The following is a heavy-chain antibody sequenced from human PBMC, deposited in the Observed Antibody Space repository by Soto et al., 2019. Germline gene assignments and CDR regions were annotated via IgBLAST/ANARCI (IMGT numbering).Heavy chain of an antibody. CDR1: GGSISSSSYY. CDR3: ARQDCISTSCYVGWFDP. CDR2: IYYSGST. J-gene: IGHJ5*02. Sequence: PSETLSLTCTVSGGSISSSSYYWGWIRQPPGKGLEWIGSIYYSGSTYYNPSLKSRVTISVDTSKNQFSLKLSSVTAADTAVYYCARQDCISTSCYVGWFDPWGQGTLVT. V-gene: IGHV4-39*01. D-gene: IGHD2-2*01.